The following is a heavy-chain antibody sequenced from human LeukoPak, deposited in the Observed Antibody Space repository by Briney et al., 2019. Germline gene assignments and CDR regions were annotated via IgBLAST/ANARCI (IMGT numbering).Heavy chain of an antibody. V-gene: IGHV4-61*02. D-gene: IGHD4-11*01. CDR3: ARTSTVTTAFDI. CDR2: IYTGGST. J-gene: IGHJ5*02. Sequence: SETLSLTCSVSGGFISSGGYDWSWLRPPAGKGLEWIGRIYTGGSTNYNPSLKSRVTMSVDTSKNQFSLKLTSVTAADTAVYYCARTSTVTTAFDIWGQGTLVSVSS. CDR1: GGFISSGGYD.